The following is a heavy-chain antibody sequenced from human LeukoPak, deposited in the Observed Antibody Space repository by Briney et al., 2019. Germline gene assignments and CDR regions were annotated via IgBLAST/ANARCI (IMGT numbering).Heavy chain of an antibody. V-gene: IGHV3-15*01. Sequence: PGGSLRLSCEVSGFTFNNAWMSWVRQPPGKGLEGVGRIRSKTDGETTDYAAPVQGGFTISRDDSKNTLYLEMNSLKTEDTAVYYCTTLYGSGSYYWGQGTLVTVSS. D-gene: IGHD3-10*01. CDR3: TTLYGSGSYY. CDR2: IRSKTDGETT. J-gene: IGHJ4*02. CDR1: GFTFNNAW.